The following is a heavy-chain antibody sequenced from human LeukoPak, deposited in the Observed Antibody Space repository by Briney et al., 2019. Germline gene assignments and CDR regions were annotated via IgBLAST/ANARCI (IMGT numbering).Heavy chain of an antibody. Sequence: GGSLRLSCAASGFTFSSYAMTWVRQAPGKGLEWVSTIGGSGGSTYYADSVKGRFTISRDNSKNTLYLQMNSLRAEDTAVYYCARGSAWYLVYWGQGTLATVSS. CDR2: IGGSGGST. CDR1: GFTFSSYA. D-gene: IGHD3-16*01. V-gene: IGHV3-23*01. CDR3: ARGSAWYLVY. J-gene: IGHJ4*02.